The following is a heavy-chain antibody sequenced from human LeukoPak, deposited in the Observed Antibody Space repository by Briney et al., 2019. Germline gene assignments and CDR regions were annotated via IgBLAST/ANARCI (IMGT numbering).Heavy chain of an antibody. J-gene: IGHJ4*02. CDR1: GFTFDDYA. D-gene: IGHD2-2*02. CDR2: ISWNSDSI. CDR3: AREIYAFDY. Sequence: GRSLRLSCAASGFTFDDYAMHWVRQAPGKGLEWVSGISWNSDSIGYADSVKGRFTISRDNAKNSLYLQMNSLRAEDTAVYYCAREIYAFDYWGQGTLVTVSS. V-gene: IGHV3-9*01.